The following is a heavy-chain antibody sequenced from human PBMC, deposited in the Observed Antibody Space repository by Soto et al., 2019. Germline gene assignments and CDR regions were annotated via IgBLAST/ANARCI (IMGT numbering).Heavy chain of an antibody. CDR3: AGTRGYCSGGSCPTVVDY. CDR1: GGSISSYY. J-gene: IGHJ4*02. D-gene: IGHD2-15*01. V-gene: IGHV4-59*01. Sequence: SETLSLTCIVSGGSISSYYWSWIRQPPGKGLEWIGYIYYSGSTNYNPSLKSRVTISVDTSKNQFSLKLSSVTAADTAVYYCAGTRGYCSGGSCPTVVDYWGQGTLVTVSS. CDR2: IYYSGST.